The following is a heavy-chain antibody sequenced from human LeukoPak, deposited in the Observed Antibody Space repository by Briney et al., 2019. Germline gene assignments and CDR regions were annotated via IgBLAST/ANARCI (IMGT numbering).Heavy chain of an antibody. D-gene: IGHD3-22*01. V-gene: IGHV1-18*01. CDR1: GYTFSIYA. J-gene: IGHJ4*02. CDR2: ISAYNGNT. Sequence: ASVKVSCKASGYTFSIYAISWVRQAPGQGPEWMGWISAYNGNTDYAQKFQGRVTMTTDTSTSTAYMELRSLRSDDTAMYYCARGQHYYDSSGYPTRLYYFDYWGQGTLVTVSS. CDR3: ARGQHYYDSSGYPTRLYYFDY.